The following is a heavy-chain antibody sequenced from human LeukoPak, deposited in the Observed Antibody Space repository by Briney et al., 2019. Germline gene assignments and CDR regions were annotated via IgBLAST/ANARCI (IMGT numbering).Heavy chain of an antibody. CDR1: GGSISSYY. Sequence: PSETLSLTCTVSGGSISSYYWSWIRQPPGKGLEWIGYIYYSGSTNYNPSLKSQVTISVDTSKNQFSLKLSSVTAADTAVYYCASYTAITPTFDYWGQGTLATVSS. CDR2: IYYSGST. D-gene: IGHD5-18*01. J-gene: IGHJ4*02. V-gene: IGHV4-59*01. CDR3: ASYTAITPTFDY.